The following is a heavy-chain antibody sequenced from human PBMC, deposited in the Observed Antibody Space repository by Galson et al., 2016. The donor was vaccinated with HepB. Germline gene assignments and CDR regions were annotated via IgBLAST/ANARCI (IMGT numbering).Heavy chain of an antibody. CDR2: IKSKTDDGTT. D-gene: IGHD4-17*01. CDR3: TTDYIRDYGPVCEY. J-gene: IGHJ4*02. V-gene: IGHV3-15*01. CDR1: GLTFSDAW. Sequence: SLRLSCAASGLTFSDAWMSWVRQSPGKGLEWVGRIKSKTDDGTTDYAASVKGRFTISRDDSKNTQYLQMNSLKTEDTGIYYCTTDYIRDYGPVCEYWGPGTLVTVSS.